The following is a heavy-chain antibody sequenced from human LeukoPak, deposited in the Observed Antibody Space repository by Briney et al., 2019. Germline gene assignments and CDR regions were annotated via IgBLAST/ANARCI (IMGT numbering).Heavy chain of an antibody. CDR1: GFTFSSYW. CDR3: ARDYPHKYYDILTGYPRPYYYYYYMDV. Sequence: PGGSLRLSCAASGFTFSSYWMSWVRQAPGKGLEWVANIKQDGSEKYYVDSVKGRFTISRDNAKNSLYLQMNSLRAEDTAVYYCARDYPHKYYDILTGYPRPYYYYYYMDVWGKGTTVTISS. J-gene: IGHJ6*03. D-gene: IGHD3-9*01. V-gene: IGHV3-7*01. CDR2: IKQDGSEK.